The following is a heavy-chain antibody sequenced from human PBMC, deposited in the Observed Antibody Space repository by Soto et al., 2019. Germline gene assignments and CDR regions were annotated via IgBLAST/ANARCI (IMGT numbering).Heavy chain of an antibody. D-gene: IGHD4-17*01. CDR3: ARSFTTTTEANWFDP. J-gene: IGHJ5*02. Sequence: SETLSLTCTVSGGSISSGGYYWSWIRQFPGRGLEWIGYIYYSGSTYFNPSLKSRITISVDTSKNQFSLKVSSVTAADTAVYYCARSFTTTTEANWFDPWGQGTLVTVSS. CDR2: IYYSGST. V-gene: IGHV4-31*03. CDR1: GGSISSGGYY.